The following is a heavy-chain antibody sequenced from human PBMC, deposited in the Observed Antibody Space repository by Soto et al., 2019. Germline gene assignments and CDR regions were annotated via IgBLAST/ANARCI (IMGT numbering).Heavy chain of an antibody. Sequence: PSETLSLTCTVSGGSISSGGYYWSWIRQHPGKGLEWIGYIYYSGSTYYNPSLKSRVTISVDTSKNQFSLKLSSVTAADTAVYYCARATYSYGYYFDYWGQGTLVTVSS. V-gene: IGHV4-31*03. CDR2: IYYSGST. CDR3: ARATYSYGYYFDY. CDR1: GGSISSGGYY. J-gene: IGHJ4*02. D-gene: IGHD5-18*01.